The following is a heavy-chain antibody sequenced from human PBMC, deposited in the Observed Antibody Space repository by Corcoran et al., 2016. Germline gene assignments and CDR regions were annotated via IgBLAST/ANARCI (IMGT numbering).Heavy chain of an antibody. D-gene: IGHD3-22*01. CDR2: ISYDGSTK. CDR3: AKGLNYFDGSGHFYY. V-gene: IGHV3-30*18. J-gene: IGHJ4*02. Sequence: QVQLVESGGGVVQPGRSLRLSCAASGFSFSSYGMHWVRQAPGKGLEWVAFISYDGSTKYYADSVKGRLTISRDNSKNTLFLKMNSLRAEDTAVYYCAKGLNYFDGSGHFYYWGQGTLVAVSS. CDR1: GFSFSSYG.